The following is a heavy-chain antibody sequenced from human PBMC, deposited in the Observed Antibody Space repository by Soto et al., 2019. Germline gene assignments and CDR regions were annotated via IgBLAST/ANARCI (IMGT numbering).Heavy chain of an antibody. CDR1: GFTFSSYW. J-gene: IGHJ4*02. V-gene: IGHV3-74*01. CDR2: INSDGSST. D-gene: IGHD2-15*01. CDR3: AREKLGYCSGGSRSPPPGIDY. Sequence: EVQLVESGGGLVQPGGSLRLSCAASGFTFSSYWMHWVRQAPGKGLVWVSRINSDGSSTSYADSVKGRFTISRDNAKNTLYLQMNSLRAEDTAVYYCAREKLGYCSGGSRSPPPGIDYWGQGTLVTVSS.